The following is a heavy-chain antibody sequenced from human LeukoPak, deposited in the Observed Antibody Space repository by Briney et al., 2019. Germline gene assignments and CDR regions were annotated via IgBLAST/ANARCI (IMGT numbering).Heavy chain of an antibody. CDR3: ATDRGWRTSGYYLYYFEY. D-gene: IGHD3-3*01. CDR2: IKHDGSEK. V-gene: IGHV3-7*01. Sequence: GGSLRLSCAASGFIFTNYFMSWVRQAPGKGLEWVASIKHDGSEKYYVDSVRGRFTTSRDNTMNSLYLQMSSLRAEDTAVYYCATDRGWRTSGYYLYYFEYWGQGTLVTYSS. J-gene: IGHJ4*02. CDR1: GFIFTNYF.